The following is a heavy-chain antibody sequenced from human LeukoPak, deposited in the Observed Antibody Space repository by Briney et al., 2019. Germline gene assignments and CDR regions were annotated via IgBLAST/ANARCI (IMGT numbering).Heavy chain of an antibody. D-gene: IGHD6-13*01. CDR2: ISSSSSYI. J-gene: IGHJ4*02. CDR3: AREVRAAAGTYSFDY. CDR1: GFTFSSYS. Sequence: GGSLRFSCAASGFTFSSYSMNWVRQAPGKGVEWVSSISSSSSYIYYADSVKGRFTISRDNAKNSLYVQMNSLRAEDTAVYYCAREVRAAAGTYSFDYWGQGTLVTVSS. V-gene: IGHV3-21*01.